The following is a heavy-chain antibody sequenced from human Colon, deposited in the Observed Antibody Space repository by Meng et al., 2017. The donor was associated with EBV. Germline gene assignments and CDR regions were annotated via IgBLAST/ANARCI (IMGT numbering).Heavy chain of an antibody. CDR3: ARDRGGDYAGYFDY. D-gene: IGHD4-17*01. V-gene: IGHV1-46*01. CDR1: GFPFTGYS. Sequence: QVQLVQSGAAVKKPGASLKVSCTASGFPFTGYSIHWVRQAPGQGLEWMGIINPSSGYTRYEQKFQARVTMTRDTSTSTVHMELSRLRSEDTAVFFCARDRGGDYAGYFDYWGRGALVTVAS. CDR2: INPSSGYT. J-gene: IGHJ4*02.